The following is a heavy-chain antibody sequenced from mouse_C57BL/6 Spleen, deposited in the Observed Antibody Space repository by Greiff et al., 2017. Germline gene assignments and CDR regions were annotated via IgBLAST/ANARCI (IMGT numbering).Heavy chain of an antibody. CDR1: GYTFTSYW. Sequence: QVQLQQPGAELVMPGASVKLSCKASGYTFTSYWMHWVKQRPGQGLEWIGEIDPSDSYTNYNQKFKGKSTLTVDKSSSTAYMQLSSLTSEDSAVYYCATGGSSGYRFGYWGQGTTLTVSS. J-gene: IGHJ2*01. V-gene: IGHV1-69*01. CDR2: IDPSDSYT. CDR3: ATGGSSGYRFGY. D-gene: IGHD3-2*02.